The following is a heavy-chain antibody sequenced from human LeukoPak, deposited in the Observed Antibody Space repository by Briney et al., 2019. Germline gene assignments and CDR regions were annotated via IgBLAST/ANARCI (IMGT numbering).Heavy chain of an antibody. V-gene: IGHV3-9*01. CDR1: GFTVSSNY. D-gene: IGHD3-3*01. CDR3: AKGRGFFEGACFDY. CDR2: ITWNSATI. J-gene: IGHJ4*02. Sequence: GGSLRLSCAASGFTVSSNYMSWVRQAPGKGLEWVSGITWNSATIVYADSVKGRFTISRDNAKNSVYLQMNSLRAEDTALYYCAKGRGFFEGACFDYWGRGALVTVSS.